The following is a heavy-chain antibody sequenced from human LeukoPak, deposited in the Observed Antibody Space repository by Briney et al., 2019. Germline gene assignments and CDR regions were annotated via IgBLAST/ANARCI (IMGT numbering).Heavy chain of an antibody. V-gene: IGHV4-61*02. CDR1: GGSLSSGSYY. J-gene: IGHJ4*02. Sequence: SETLSLTCTVSGGSLSSGSYYWSWIRQPAGKGLEWIGRMYTSGSTKYNPSLKRRVTISVDTSKNQFSLKLSSVTAADTAVYYCARVHYDSSGYYESVHFDYWGQGTLVTVSS. D-gene: IGHD3-22*01. CDR2: MYTSGST. CDR3: ARVHYDSSGYYESVHFDY.